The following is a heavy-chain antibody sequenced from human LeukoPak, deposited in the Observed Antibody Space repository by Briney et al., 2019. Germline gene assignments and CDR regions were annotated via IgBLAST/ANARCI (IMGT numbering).Heavy chain of an antibody. CDR3: ARLSPGRNIAIDS. J-gene: IGHJ3*02. V-gene: IGHV5-51*01. Sequence: GEYPKISCKGSGYSFPSYWIAWVRPMPGKGLEWMGIIYPGDSDTRYSPSFQGQVTISADESISTAYLQWSSLKASDTAMYYCARLSPGRNIAIDSWGQGAMVTVSS. CDR1: GYSFPSYW. D-gene: IGHD1-14*01. CDR2: IYPGDSDT.